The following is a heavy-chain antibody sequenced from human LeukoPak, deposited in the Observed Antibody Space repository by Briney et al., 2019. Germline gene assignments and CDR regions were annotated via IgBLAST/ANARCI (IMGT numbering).Heavy chain of an antibody. Sequence: ASVTVSCKVSGYTLTELSMHWVRQAPGKGLEWMGRFDPENGETVYAQKFQGRVTMTEDTSTDTAYMELSSLRSEDTAVYYCLRGDGDYWGQGTLVTVSS. J-gene: IGHJ4*02. CDR2: FDPENGET. D-gene: IGHD5-24*01. V-gene: IGHV1-24*01. CDR3: LRGDGDY. CDR1: GYTLTELS.